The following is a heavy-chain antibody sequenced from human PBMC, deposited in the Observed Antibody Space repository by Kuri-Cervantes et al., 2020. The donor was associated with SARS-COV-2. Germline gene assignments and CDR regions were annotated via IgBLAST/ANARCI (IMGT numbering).Heavy chain of an antibody. CDR1: GGTFSSYA. J-gene: IGHJ5*02. Sequence: SVKVSCKASGGTFSSYAISWVRQAPGQGLEWMGGIIPIFGTANYAQKFQGRVTMTRNTSISTAYMELSSLRSEDTAVYYCARGRYGDGSWGQGTLVTVSS. V-gene: IGHV1-69*05. CDR2: IIPIFGTA. D-gene: IGHD4-17*01. CDR3: ARGRYGDGS.